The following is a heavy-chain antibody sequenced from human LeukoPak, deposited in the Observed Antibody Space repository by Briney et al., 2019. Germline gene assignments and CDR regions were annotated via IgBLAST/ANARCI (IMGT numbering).Heavy chain of an antibody. J-gene: IGHJ6*03. CDR2: ISYDGSNK. Sequence: GGSLRLSCAASGFTFSSYAMHWVRQAPGKGLEWVTIISYDGSNKYYADSVKGRFTISRDNSKNTLYLQMNSLRAEDTAVYYCARVGSGHTFYYYYYYYMDVWGKGTTVTVSS. D-gene: IGHD3-10*01. CDR3: ARVGSGHTFYYYYYYYMDV. V-gene: IGHV3-30*04. CDR1: GFTFSSYA.